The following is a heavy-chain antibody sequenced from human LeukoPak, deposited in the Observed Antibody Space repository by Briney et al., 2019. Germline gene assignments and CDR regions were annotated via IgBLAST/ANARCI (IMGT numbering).Heavy chain of an antibody. Sequence: GGSLRLSCAASGFTFSSYWMSWVRQAPGKGLEWVANIKQDGSEKYYVDSVKGRFTISRDNAKNSLYLQMKSLRAEDTAVYYCARATGYPSSIYYFDYWGQGTLVTVSS. CDR1: GFTFSSYW. D-gene: IGHD5-12*01. CDR3: ARATGYPSSIYYFDY. V-gene: IGHV3-7*04. CDR2: IKQDGSEK. J-gene: IGHJ4*02.